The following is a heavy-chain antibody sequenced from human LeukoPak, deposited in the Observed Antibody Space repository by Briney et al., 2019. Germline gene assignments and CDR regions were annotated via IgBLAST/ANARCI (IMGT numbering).Heavy chain of an antibody. Sequence: SETLSLTCTVSGGSISSYYWSWIRQPPGKGLEWIGYIYYSGSTNYNPSLTSRVTISVDTSKNQFSLKLSSVTAADTAVYYCARCLYGSGSKGDWFDPWGQGTLVTVSS. CDR2: IYYSGST. D-gene: IGHD3-10*01. CDR1: GGSISSYY. V-gene: IGHV4-59*01. CDR3: ARCLYGSGSKGDWFDP. J-gene: IGHJ5*02.